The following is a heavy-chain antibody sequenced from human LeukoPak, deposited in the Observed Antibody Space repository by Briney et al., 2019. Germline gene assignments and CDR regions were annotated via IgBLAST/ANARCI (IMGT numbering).Heavy chain of an antibody. D-gene: IGHD6-13*01. V-gene: IGHV3-13*01. CDR3: ARGGYSSSWFLPQYYYGMDV. Sequence: GGSLRLSCAASGFTFSSYDMHWVRQATGKGLEWVSAIGTAGDTYYPGSVKGRFTISSENAKNSLYLQMNSLRAGDTAVYYCARGGYSSSWFLPQYYYGMDVWGQGTTVTVSS. CDR1: GFTFSSYD. J-gene: IGHJ6*02. CDR2: IGTAGDT.